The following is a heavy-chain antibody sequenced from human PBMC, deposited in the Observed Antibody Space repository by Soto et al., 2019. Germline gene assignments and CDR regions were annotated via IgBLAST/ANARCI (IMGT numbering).Heavy chain of an antibody. J-gene: IGHJ6*02. V-gene: IGHV3-30-3*01. D-gene: IGHD6-13*01. CDR2: ISYDGSNK. CDR3: AREVAAAGYGMDV. Sequence: PGGSLRLSCAASGFTFSSYAMHWVRQAPGKGLEWVAVISYDGSNKYYAEYVKGRFTISRDNSKNTLYLQMNSLRAEDTAVYYCAREVAAAGYGMDVWGQGTTVTVSS. CDR1: GFTFSSYA.